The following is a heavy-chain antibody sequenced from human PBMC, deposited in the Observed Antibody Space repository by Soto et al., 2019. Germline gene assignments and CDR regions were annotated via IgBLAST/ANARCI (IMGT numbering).Heavy chain of an antibody. Sequence: GGSLRLSCAASGITFSGYAMHWVRQAPGKGLEWVALISYDGSNKYYADSVKGRFTISRDNSKNTLYLQMNSLRAEDTALYYCAKDRYCSGGSCYSDRVGSPVRHWGQGTLVTV. J-gene: IGHJ4*02. V-gene: IGHV3-30-3*01. D-gene: IGHD2-15*01. CDR2: ISYDGSNK. CDR1: GITFSGYA. CDR3: AKDRYCSGGSCYSDRVGSPVRH.